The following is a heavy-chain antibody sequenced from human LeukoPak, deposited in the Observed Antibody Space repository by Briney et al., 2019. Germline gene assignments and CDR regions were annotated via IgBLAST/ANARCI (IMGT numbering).Heavy chain of an antibody. CDR2: INHSGST. CDR3: AGSHMYCSGGSCQSDY. Sequence: SETLSLICAVYGGSFSGYYWSWIRQPPGKGLEWIGEINHSGSTNYNPSLKSRVTISVDTSKNQFSLKLSSVTAADTAVYYCAGSHMYCSGGSCQSDYWGQGTLVTVSS. D-gene: IGHD2-15*01. J-gene: IGHJ4*02. CDR1: GGSFSGYY. V-gene: IGHV4-34*01.